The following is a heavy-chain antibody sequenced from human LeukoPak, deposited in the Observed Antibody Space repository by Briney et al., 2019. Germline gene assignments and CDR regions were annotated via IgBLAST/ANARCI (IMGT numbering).Heavy chain of an antibody. D-gene: IGHD3-10*01. J-gene: IGHJ4*02. Sequence: SETLSLTCTVSSGSISSSSHYWAWIRQPAGTGLEWIGTIFHDGSTYYNPSLKSRVTISVDTSTNQFSLKLSSVTAADTAVYYCARRGIFGWFGDLAHDYWGQGTLVTVSS. CDR1: SGSISSSSHY. CDR2: IFHDGST. V-gene: IGHV4-39*01. CDR3: ARRGIFGWFGDLAHDY.